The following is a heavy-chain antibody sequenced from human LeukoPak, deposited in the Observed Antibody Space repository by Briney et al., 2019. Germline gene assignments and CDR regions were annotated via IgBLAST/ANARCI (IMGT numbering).Heavy chain of an antibody. CDR2: INPNSGGT. V-gene: IGHV1-2*02. Sequence: ASVKVSCKASGYTFTGYYLHWVRQAPGQGLEWMGWINPNSGGTNYAQKFQGTVTMTRDTSLSTAYMEVSSLRSEDTAVYYCARGGGKIVAPDYWGQGTLVPLSS. J-gene: IGHJ4*02. CDR3: ARGGGKIVAPDY. D-gene: IGHD5-12*01. CDR1: GYTFTGYY.